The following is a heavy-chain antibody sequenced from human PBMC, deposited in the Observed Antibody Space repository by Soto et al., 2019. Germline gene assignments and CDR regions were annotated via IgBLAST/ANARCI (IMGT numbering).Heavy chain of an antibody. CDR3: ASPRSSGYPGVQGFDP. CDR2: NIPIFGTA. J-gene: IGHJ5*02. V-gene: IGHV1-69*12. CDR1: GGTFSSYA. D-gene: IGHD3-22*01. Sequence: QVQLVQSGAEVKKPGSSVKVSCKASGGTFSSYAISWVRQAPGQGLEWMGGNIPIFGTANYAQKFQGRVTITADESTSTAYMELSSLRSEDTAVYYCASPRSSGYPGVQGFDPWGQGTLVTVSS.